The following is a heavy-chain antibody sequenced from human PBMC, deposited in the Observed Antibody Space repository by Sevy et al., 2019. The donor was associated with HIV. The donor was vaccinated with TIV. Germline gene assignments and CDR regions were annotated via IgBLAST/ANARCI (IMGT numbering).Heavy chain of an antibody. CDR3: VRGGGRIHDFDY. CDR2: ISDSGHIK. J-gene: IGHJ4*02. D-gene: IGHD3-16*01. Sequence: GGSLRLSCAASGFTFSDFYMSWIRQAPRKGLEWVSYISDSGHIKHYEDSVKGRFLISRDNAHNTVHLQMNSLTAEDTADYYCVRGGGRIHDFDYWGRGTLVTVSS. V-gene: IGHV3-11*01. CDR1: GFTFSDFY.